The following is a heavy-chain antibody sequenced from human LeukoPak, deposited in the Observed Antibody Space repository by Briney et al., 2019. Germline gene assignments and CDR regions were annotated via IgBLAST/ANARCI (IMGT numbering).Heavy chain of an antibody. CDR1: GLIFSNAW. CDR2: IWSDSAEI. CDR3: ARDFFHSDISRPFDY. J-gene: IGHJ4*02. D-gene: IGHD3-3*02. Sequence: GGSLRLSCAASGLIFSNAWMNWVRQAPGKGLEWVSSIWSDSAEIHYADSVKGRFTISRDNAKDSLYLQMNSLRAEDSAVYYCARDFFHSDISRPFDYWGQGTLVTVSS. V-gene: IGHV3-21*01.